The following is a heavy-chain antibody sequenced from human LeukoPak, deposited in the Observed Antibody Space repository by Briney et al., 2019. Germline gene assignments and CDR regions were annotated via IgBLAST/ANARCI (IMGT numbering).Heavy chain of an antibody. J-gene: IGHJ4*02. CDR1: GYTFTIYD. V-gene: IGHV1-8*01. CDR2: MNPNSGNT. CDR3: ARGIAVACDY. D-gene: IGHD6-19*01. Sequence: GASVKVSCKASGYTFTIYDINWGRQATAQGLEWVGWMNPNSGNTGYAQKFQGRVTMTRNTSISTAYMELSSLRSEDTAVYYCARGIAVACDYWGQGTLVTVSS.